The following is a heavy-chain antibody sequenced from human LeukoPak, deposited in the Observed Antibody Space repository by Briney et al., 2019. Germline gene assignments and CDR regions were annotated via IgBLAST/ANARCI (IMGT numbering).Heavy chain of an antibody. Sequence: PSETLSLTCTVSGGSISSYYWSWIRQPPGKGLEWIGYIYYSGSTNYNPSLKSRVTISVDTSKNQFSLKLSSVTAADTAVYYCARGQDGYCFDYWGQGTLATVSS. J-gene: IGHJ4*02. CDR2: IYYSGST. D-gene: IGHD4-17*01. V-gene: IGHV4-59*01. CDR3: ARGQDGYCFDY. CDR1: GGSISSYY.